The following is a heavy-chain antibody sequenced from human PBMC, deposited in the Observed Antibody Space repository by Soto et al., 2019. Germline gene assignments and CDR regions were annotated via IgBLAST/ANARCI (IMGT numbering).Heavy chain of an antibody. V-gene: IGHV1-3*01. Sequence: ASVKVSCKASGYTFTSYAMHWVRQAPGQRLEWMGWINAGNGNTKYSQKFQGRVTITRDTSASTAYMELSSLRSEDTAVYYCARVNGWYHKLGDFDYQGQGTLVIVSS. CDR2: INAGNGNT. J-gene: IGHJ4*02. CDR1: GYTFTSYA. D-gene: IGHD6-19*01. CDR3: ARVNGWYHKLGDFDY.